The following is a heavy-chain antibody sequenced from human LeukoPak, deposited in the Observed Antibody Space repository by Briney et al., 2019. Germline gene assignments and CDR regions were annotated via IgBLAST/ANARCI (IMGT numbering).Heavy chain of an antibody. CDR1: GGSISSYY. CDR3: ARGGGLRRYYFDY. Sequence: SETLSLTCTVSGGSISSYYWSWIRQPAGKGLEWIGEIYHSGSTNYNPSLKSRVTISVDKSKNQFSLKLSSVTAADTAVYYCARGGGLRRYYFDYWGQGTLVTVSS. CDR2: IYHSGST. J-gene: IGHJ4*02. D-gene: IGHD5-12*01. V-gene: IGHV4-59*12.